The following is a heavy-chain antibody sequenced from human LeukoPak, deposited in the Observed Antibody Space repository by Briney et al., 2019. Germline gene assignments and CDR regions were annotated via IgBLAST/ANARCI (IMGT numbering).Heavy chain of an antibody. CDR2: IWYDGSNK. J-gene: IGHJ5*02. Sequence: PGGSLRLSCAASGFTFSSYGMHWVRQAPGKGLEWVAVIWYDGSNKYYADSVKGRFTISRDNSKNTLYLQMNSLRAEDTAVYYCARDGAEQWLVHHNWFDPWGQGTLVTVSS. CDR3: ARDGAEQWLVHHNWFDP. V-gene: IGHV3-33*01. D-gene: IGHD6-19*01. CDR1: GFTFSSYG.